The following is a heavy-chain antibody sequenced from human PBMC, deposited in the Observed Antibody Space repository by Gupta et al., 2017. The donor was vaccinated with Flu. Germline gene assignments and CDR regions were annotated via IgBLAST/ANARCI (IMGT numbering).Heavy chain of an antibody. CDR2: ISGGGGST. CDR3: AKGYGYPFDH. Sequence: SWVRQAPGKGLEWVSAISGGGGSTYYPDSVKGRFTISRDNSKNTLSLQMDSLRAEDTAVYYCAKGYGYPFDHWGQGTLVTVSS. V-gene: IGHV3-23*01. J-gene: IGHJ4*02. D-gene: IGHD5-18*01.